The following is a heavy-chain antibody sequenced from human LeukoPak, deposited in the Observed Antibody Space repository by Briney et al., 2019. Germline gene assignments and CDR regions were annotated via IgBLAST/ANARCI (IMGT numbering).Heavy chain of an antibody. CDR1: GYTFTHQW. CDR3: ARHSDVIGAI. J-gene: IGHJ4*02. V-gene: IGHV5-51*01. D-gene: IGHD3-10*01. CDR2: IYPRDSDT. Sequence: GESLKISCRASGYTFTHQWIGWVRQKSGSGLEWMGIIYPRDSDTRYSPSFQGHVSISADTSINTAYLEWSRLEASDTAIYYCARHSDVIGAIWGQGTLVTVSS.